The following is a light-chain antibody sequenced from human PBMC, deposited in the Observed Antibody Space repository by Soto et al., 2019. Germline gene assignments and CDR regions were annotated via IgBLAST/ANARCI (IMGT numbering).Light chain of an antibody. Sequence: ETVLTQSPDTLSLSPGESATLSCKASQSVSDYLAWYQQKPGQSPRLLIYDASNRATGIPARFSGSGSGTDFTLTITSLEPEDSAVYYCQQYGSSPPFTFGPGTKVDIK. CDR2: DAS. V-gene: IGKV3-11*01. CDR3: QQYGSSPPFT. J-gene: IGKJ3*01. CDR1: QSVSDY.